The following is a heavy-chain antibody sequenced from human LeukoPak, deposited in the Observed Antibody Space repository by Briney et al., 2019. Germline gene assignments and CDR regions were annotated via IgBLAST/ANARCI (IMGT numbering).Heavy chain of an antibody. CDR3: AKDGAWLRFDD. CDR2: ISPGGGPT. Sequence: PGGSLRLSCAGSGFPFSSHGMNWVRQAPGKGLEWVSGISPGGGPTYYADSVKGRFTISRDDPRNTLYLQMENLRAEDTAVYYCAKDGAWLRFDDWGQGTLVTVSS. J-gene: IGHJ4*02. V-gene: IGHV3-23*01. D-gene: IGHD5-12*01. CDR1: GFPFSSHG.